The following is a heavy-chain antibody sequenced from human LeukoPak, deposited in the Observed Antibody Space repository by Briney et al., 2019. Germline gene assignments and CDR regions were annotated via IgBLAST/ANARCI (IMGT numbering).Heavy chain of an antibody. CDR3: ARENSGSYREFDY. CDR2: IYTSGST. Sequence: SETLSLTCTVSGGSISSYYWSWIRQPAGKGLEWIGRIYTSGSTNYNASLKSRVSMSVDTSKNQFSLKLSSVTAADTAVFYCARENSGSYREFDYWGQGTLVAVSS. D-gene: IGHD1-26*01. CDR1: GGSISSYY. V-gene: IGHV4-4*07. J-gene: IGHJ4*02.